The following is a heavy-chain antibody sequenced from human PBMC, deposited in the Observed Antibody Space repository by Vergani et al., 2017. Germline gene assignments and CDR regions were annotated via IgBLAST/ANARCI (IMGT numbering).Heavy chain of an antibody. J-gene: IGHJ4*02. CDR3: AKDMGFTGVVRGFDY. Sequence: EVQLLESGGGLVQPGGSLRLSCAASGFTFSSYAMSWVRQAPGKGLEWVSAISGSGGSTYYADSVKGRFTISRDNSKNTLYLQMNSLRAEETAVYYCAKDMGFTGVVRGFDYWGQGTLVTVSS. D-gene: IGHD3-10*02. CDR2: ISGSGGST. V-gene: IGHV3-23*01. CDR1: GFTFSSYA.